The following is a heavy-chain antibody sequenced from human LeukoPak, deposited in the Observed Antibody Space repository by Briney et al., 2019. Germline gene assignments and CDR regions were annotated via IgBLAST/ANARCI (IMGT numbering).Heavy chain of an antibody. Sequence: GGSLRLSCAASGFTFSSYAMHWVRQAPGKGLEWVAVISYDGSNKYYADSVKGRFTISRDNSKNTLYLQMNSLRAEDTAVYYCARPAVAGPSGLDYWGQGTLVTVSS. V-gene: IGHV3-30-3*01. CDR1: GFTFSSYA. CDR3: ARPAVAGPSGLDY. D-gene: IGHD6-19*01. J-gene: IGHJ4*02. CDR2: ISYDGSNK.